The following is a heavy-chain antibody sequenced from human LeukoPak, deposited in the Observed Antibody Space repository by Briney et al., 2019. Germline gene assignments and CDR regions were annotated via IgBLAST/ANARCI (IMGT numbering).Heavy chain of an antibody. J-gene: IGHJ4*02. CDR1: GFTFSSYS. D-gene: IGHD1-20*01. V-gene: IGHV3-21*01. CDR2: ISSSSDNM. Sequence: GGSLRLSCAASGFTFSSYSMNWARQAPGKGLEWVSCISSSSDNMYYADSVKGRFTISRDNAKNSLYLQMNSLRAEDTAVYYCARTKGDGRFNWNYFDYWGQGTLATVSS. CDR3: ARTKGDGRFNWNYFDY.